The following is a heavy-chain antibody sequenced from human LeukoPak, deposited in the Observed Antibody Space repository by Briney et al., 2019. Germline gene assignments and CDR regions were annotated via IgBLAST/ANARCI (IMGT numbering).Heavy chain of an antibody. CDR1: GGSISSYY. Sequence: SETLSLTCTVSGGSISSYYWSWIRQPAGKGLEWIGRIYTSGSTNYNPSLKSRVTMSVDTSKNQFSLKLSSVTAADTAVYYCARMSRDAFPVGIPFDPWGQGILVTVSS. J-gene: IGHJ5*02. CDR3: ARMSRDAFPVGIPFDP. V-gene: IGHV4-4*07. CDR2: IYTSGST. D-gene: IGHD1-26*01.